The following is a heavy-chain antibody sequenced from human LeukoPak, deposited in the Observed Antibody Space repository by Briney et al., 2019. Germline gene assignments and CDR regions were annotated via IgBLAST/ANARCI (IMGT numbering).Heavy chain of an antibody. CDR1: GGTFSSYA. D-gene: IGHD2-15*01. CDR3: ARDLPYCSGGSCYPHNWFDP. CDR2: IIPIFGTA. J-gene: IGHJ5*02. V-gene: IGHV1-69*05. Sequence: GASVKVSCKASGGTFSSYAISWVRQAPGQGLERMGRIIPIFGTANYAQKFQGRDTITTDESTSTAYMELSSLRSEDTAVYYCARDLPYCSGGSCYPHNWFDPWGQGTLVTVSS.